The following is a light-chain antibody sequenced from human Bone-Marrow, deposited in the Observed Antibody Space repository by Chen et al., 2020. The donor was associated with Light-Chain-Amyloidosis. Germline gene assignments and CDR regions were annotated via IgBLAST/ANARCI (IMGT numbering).Light chain of an antibody. CDR3: QQRSNGFT. V-gene: IGKV3-11*01. CDR1: QSVSSY. Sequence: EIVLTQSPATLSLSPGERATLSCRASQSVSSYLAWYQQKPGQAHRLLIYDASNRATGIPARFSGSGSGTDFTLTISSREPEDFAVYYCQQRSNGFTFGPGTKVNIK. CDR2: DAS. J-gene: IGKJ3*01.